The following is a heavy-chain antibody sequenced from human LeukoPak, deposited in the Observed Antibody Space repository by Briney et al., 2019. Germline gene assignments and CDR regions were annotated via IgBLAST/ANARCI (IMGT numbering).Heavy chain of an antibody. V-gene: IGHV4-30-4*01. J-gene: IGHJ4*02. D-gene: IGHD5-12*01. CDR2: IYYSGST. Sequence: PSETLSLTCAVYGGSFSGYYWSWIRHPPGKGLEWIGYIYYSGSTYYNPSLKSRVTISVDTSKNQFSLKLSSVTAADTAVYYCARAGVDIVATMSYYFDYWGQGTLVTVSS. CDR3: ARAGVDIVATMSYYFDY. CDR1: GGSFSGYY.